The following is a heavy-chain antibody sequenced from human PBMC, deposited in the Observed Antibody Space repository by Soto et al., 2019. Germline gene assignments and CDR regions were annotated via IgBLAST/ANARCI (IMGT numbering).Heavy chain of an antibody. V-gene: IGHV3-33*01. J-gene: IGHJ4*02. CDR1: GFTFSSYG. D-gene: IGHD7-27*01. CDR3: ARGQGRWKLGYFDY. CDR2: IWYDGSNK. Sequence: QVQLVESGGGVVQPGRSLRLSCAASGFTFSSYGMHWVRQAPGKGLEWVAVIWYDGSNKYYADSVKGRFTISRDNSKNTLYLQMNSLRAEDTAVYYCARGQGRWKLGYFDYWGQGTLVTVSS.